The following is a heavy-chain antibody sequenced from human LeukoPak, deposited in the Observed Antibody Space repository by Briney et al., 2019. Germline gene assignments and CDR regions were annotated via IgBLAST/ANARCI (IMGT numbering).Heavy chain of an antibody. J-gene: IGHJ4*02. D-gene: IGHD3-16*02. CDR3: ATSYYDYVWGSYRPFDY. CDR2: FDPEDGET. Sequence: ASVKVSCKVSGYTLTELSMHWVRQAPGKGLERMGGFDPEDGETIYAQKFQGRVTMTEDTSTDTAYMELSSLRSEDTAVYYCATSYYDYVWGSYRPFDYWGQGTLATVSS. CDR1: GYTLTELS. V-gene: IGHV1-24*01.